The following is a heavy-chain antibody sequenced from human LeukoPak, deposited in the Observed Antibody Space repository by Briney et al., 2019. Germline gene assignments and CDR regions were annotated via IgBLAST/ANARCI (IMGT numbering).Heavy chain of an antibody. CDR3: TRQGPGYWGSYRCYGVDY. CDR1: GYTFTSCA. CDR2: INTNTGNP. J-gene: IGHJ4*02. V-gene: IGHV7-4-1*02. Sequence: ASVKVSCKASGYTFTSCAMNWVRQAPGQGLEWMGWINTNTGNPTYAQGFTGRFVFSLDTSVSTAYLQISSLKAEDTAVYYCTRQGPGYWGSYRCYGVDYWGPGTLVNVSS. D-gene: IGHD2-2*01.